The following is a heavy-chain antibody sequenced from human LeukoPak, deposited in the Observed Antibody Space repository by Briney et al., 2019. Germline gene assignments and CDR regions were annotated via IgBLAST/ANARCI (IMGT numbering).Heavy chain of an antibody. D-gene: IGHD6-25*01. CDR2: IIPMFGTA. Sequence: ASVKVSCKASGGTFSSSAISWVRQAPGQGLGWMGGIIPMFGTANYAQKFQGRVTITADESTSTAYMELRSLRSEDTAAYYCATDQPPLISAAGVYWGQGTLVTVSS. V-gene: IGHV1-69*13. CDR3: ATDQPPLISAAGVY. CDR1: GGTFSSSA. J-gene: IGHJ4*02.